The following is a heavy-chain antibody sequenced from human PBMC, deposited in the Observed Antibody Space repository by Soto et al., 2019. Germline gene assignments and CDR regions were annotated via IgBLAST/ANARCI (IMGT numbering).Heavy chain of an antibody. J-gene: IGHJ3*02. CDR3: FSSLRGRTDASYI. V-gene: IGHV3-23*01. CDR2: LSRGGFSK. Sequence: PRGSLRLSCAAYEVTFDDYALTWVGQVPGKGLEWVSSLSRGGFSKHYADSVKGRFTISRDNIKNSVYLQMNSLRAEDTAVYYFFSSLRGRTDASYICGKGKMV. D-gene: IGHD3-3*01. CDR1: EVTFDDYA.